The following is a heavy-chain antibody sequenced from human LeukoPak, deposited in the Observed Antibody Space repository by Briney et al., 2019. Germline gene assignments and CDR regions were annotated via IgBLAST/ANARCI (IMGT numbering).Heavy chain of an antibody. Sequence: GRSLRLSCAASGFTFSSYGMHWLRQAPGKGLEWVAVISYDGSNKYYADSVKGRFTISRDNSKNTLYLQMNSLRAEDTAVYYCARRFGYCSSTSCRDYWGQGTLVTVSS. D-gene: IGHD2-2*03. CDR2: ISYDGSNK. V-gene: IGHV3-30*03. CDR1: GFTFSSYG. CDR3: ARRFGYCSSTSCRDY. J-gene: IGHJ4*02.